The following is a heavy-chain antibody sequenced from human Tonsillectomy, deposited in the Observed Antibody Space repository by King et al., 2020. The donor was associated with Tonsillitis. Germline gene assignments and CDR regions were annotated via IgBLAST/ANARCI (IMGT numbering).Heavy chain of an antibody. Sequence: EVQLVESGGGLVQPGGSLRLSCAASGFIFTTYAMSWVRQAPGKGLEWVSAISGSGDSTYYAFSVKGRFTISRDNSKTTRYLQMNSLRTEDTAIYFCAKDGGGTGWSLGFFDYWGQGTLVTVSS. D-gene: IGHD6-19*01. J-gene: IGHJ4*02. CDR2: ISGSGDST. V-gene: IGHV3-23*04. CDR1: GFIFTTYA. CDR3: AKDGGGTGWSLGFFDY.